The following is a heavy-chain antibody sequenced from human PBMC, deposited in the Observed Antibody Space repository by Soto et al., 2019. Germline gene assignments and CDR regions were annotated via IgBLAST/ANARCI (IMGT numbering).Heavy chain of an antibody. CDR2: IYYSGST. CDR3: ARHYGDYVWFDP. V-gene: IGHV4-31*03. CDR1: GGSISSGGYY. J-gene: IGHJ5*02. Sequence: TLSLTCTVSGGSISSGGYYWSWIRQHPGKGLEWIGYIYYSGSTYYNPSLKSRVTISVDTSKNQFSLKLSSVTAADTAVYYCARHYGDYVWFDPWGQGTLVTVSS. D-gene: IGHD4-17*01.